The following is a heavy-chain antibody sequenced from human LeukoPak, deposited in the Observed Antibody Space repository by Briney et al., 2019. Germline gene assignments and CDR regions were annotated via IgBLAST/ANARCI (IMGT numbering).Heavy chain of an antibody. CDR1: GFTVSSNY. Sequence: GGSLRLSCAASGFTVSSNYMSWVRQAPGKGLEWVSGISWNSGSIGYADSVKGRFTISRDNAKNSLYLQMNSLRAEDMALYYCAKDGTSAGSYFDYWGQGTLVTVSS. D-gene: IGHD1-1*01. V-gene: IGHV3-9*03. J-gene: IGHJ4*02. CDR2: ISWNSGSI. CDR3: AKDGTSAGSYFDY.